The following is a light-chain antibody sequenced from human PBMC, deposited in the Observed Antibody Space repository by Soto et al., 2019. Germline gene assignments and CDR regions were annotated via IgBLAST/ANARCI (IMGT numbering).Light chain of an antibody. V-gene: IGKV3-11*01. CDR3: QQRRNWPPKFT. CDR2: DAS. CDR1: QSISGY. J-gene: IGKJ3*01. Sequence: VLTQSPATLSMSPGERATLSCRASQSISGYLAWYQQKAGQTPRLLIYDASSRATGIPARFSGSGSGTDVTLTISSLEPEDFAVYYGQQRRNWPPKFTFGPGTKVD.